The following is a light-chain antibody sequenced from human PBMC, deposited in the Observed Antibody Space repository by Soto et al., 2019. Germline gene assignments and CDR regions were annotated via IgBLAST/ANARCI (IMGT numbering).Light chain of an antibody. V-gene: IGKV1-39*01. J-gene: IGKJ4*01. CDR1: RSVSSH. CDR2: AAS. CDR3: QHSHSTPLT. Sequence: DIQMTQSPSSLSASVGDRVTITCRASRSVSSHLNWYQQKPGKAPKLLIYAASSLQSGVPSRFSGSGSGTDFTLTISSLQPEDFATYSCQHSHSTPLTFGRGTKVEIK.